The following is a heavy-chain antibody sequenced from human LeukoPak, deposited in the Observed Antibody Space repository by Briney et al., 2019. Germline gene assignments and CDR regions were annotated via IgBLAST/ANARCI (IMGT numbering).Heavy chain of an antibody. CDR3: ARYGPPIYSSSWLDY. CDR1: GYTFTSYG. J-gene: IGHJ4*02. Sequence: ASVKVSCKASGYTFTSYGISWVRQAPGQGLEWMGWISAYNGNTNYAQKLQGRVTMTTDTSTSTAYMELRSLRSDDTAVYYCARYGPPIYSSSWLDYWGQGTLVTVSS. D-gene: IGHD6-13*01. CDR2: ISAYNGNT. V-gene: IGHV1-18*01.